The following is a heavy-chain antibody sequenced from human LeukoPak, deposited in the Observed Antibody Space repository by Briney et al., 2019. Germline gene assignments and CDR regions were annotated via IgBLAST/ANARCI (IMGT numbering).Heavy chain of an antibody. CDR2: ISYDESNK. CDR3: AKPQEADLWVPDY. Sequence: GGSLRLSCAASGFTFNIYAMHWVRQAPGKGLEWVAVISYDESNKYYADSVKGRFTISRDNSKNTLYLEMNSLIPEDTALYYCAKPQEADLWVPDYWGQGTLVTVSS. CDR1: GFTFNIYA. D-gene: IGHD3-3*01. J-gene: IGHJ4*02. V-gene: IGHV3-30*04.